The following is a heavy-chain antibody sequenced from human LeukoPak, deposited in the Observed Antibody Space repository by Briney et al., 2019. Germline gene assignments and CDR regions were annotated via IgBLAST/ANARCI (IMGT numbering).Heavy chain of an antibody. V-gene: IGHV4-59*01. J-gene: IGHJ6*03. CDR3: ARCYGSGPYYMDV. CDR1: SGSISSYY. D-gene: IGHD3-10*01. Sequence: SETLSLTCNVSSGSISSYYWSWIRQPPGKGLEWVGYIYYSGSTNYNPSLKSRVTISVDTSKNQFSLKLSSVTAADTAVYYCARCYGSGPYYMDVWGKGTTVTISS. CDR2: IYYSGST.